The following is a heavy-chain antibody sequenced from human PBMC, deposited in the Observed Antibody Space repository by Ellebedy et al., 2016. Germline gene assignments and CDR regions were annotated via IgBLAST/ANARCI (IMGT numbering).Heavy chain of an antibody. J-gene: IGHJ4*02. CDR3: ARGLRPLDY. CDR1: GFTLRNNV. CDR2: ISGRGNVT. Sequence: GESLKISCVTSGFTLRNNVMNWVRQTPGKGLQWVSAISGRGNVTYYADSVKGRFTIFSDISTNTVSLQMNDLRVEDTAKYFCARGLRPLDYWGQGTQVTVS. V-gene: IGHV3-23*01.